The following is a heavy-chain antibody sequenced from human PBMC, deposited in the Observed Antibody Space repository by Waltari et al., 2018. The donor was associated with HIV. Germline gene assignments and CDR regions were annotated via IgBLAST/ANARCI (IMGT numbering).Heavy chain of an antibody. D-gene: IGHD3-10*01. J-gene: IGHJ2*01. Sequence: EVQLLESGGGLVQPEGSLRFPLDATGFSCSTFWMHWVRQVPGKGPVWISRLNGDGTTNLYADSVKGRFTISRDNTRDALYLQMNSLRAEDTAVYYCARRHATEGVLDLWGRGTLVTVSS. CDR1: GFSCSTFW. V-gene: IGHV3-74*01. CDR2: LNGDGTTN. CDR3: ARRHATEGVLDL.